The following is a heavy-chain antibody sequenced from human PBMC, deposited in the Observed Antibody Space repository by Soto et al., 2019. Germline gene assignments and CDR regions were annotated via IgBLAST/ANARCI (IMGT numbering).Heavy chain of an antibody. J-gene: IGHJ4*02. CDR3: AKVYGRITIFGLGSYYFDY. Sequence: GGSLRLSCAASGFTFSSYAMSWVRQAPGKGLEWVSAISGSGGSTYYADSVKGRFTISRDNSKNTPYLQMNSLRAEDTAVYYCAKVYGRITIFGLGSYYFDYRGQGTLVTVSS. V-gene: IGHV3-23*01. CDR1: GFTFSSYA. CDR2: ISGSGGST. D-gene: IGHD3-3*01.